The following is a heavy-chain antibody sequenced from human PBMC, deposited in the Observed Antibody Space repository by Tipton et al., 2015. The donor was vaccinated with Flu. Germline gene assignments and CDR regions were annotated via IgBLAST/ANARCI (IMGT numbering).Heavy chain of an antibody. D-gene: IGHD3-10*01. V-gene: IGHV4-4*07. CDR3: ARGSGSGTDVTFYF. CDR1: GGSMSSFY. Sequence: TLSLTCTVSGGSMSSFYWTWIRQPAGKGLEWIGRMYVSGSTKYNPSLKSRVTMSVDTSKNQFSLKLSSVTAADTAVYYRARGSGSGTDVTFYFWGQGTLVTVSS. CDR2: MYVSGST. J-gene: IGHJ4*02.